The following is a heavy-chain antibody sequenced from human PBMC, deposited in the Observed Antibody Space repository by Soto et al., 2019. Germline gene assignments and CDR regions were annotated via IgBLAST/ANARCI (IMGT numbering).Heavy chain of an antibody. Sequence: QVQLQESGPGLVKPSQTLSLTCAVSGGSLSSGDYYWTWIRQHPGKGLEWIGYIYYTGSADYNPALKSRVTMSVDTSQDQSSLKLNSVTAADTAVYYCARVGPVTAFDCWGQGTLVTVSS. CDR2: IYYTGSA. CDR1: GGSLSSGDYY. V-gene: IGHV4-31*11. J-gene: IGHJ4*02. CDR3: ARVGPVTAFDC. D-gene: IGHD2-21*02.